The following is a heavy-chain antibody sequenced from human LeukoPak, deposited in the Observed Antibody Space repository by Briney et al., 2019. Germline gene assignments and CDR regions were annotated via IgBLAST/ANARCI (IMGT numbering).Heavy chain of an antibody. D-gene: IGHD3-22*01. CDR1: GYMFTSYW. Sequence: HGESLKISCKGSGYMFTSYWIGWVRQMPGKGLEWMGVIYPGDSETRYSPSFQGQVTFSADKSISTAYLQWSSLEASDTAMYYCARTYYDSGGLYYVPFDYWGQGTLVTVSS. CDR3: ARTYYDSGGLYYVPFDY. V-gene: IGHV5-51*01. J-gene: IGHJ4*02. CDR2: IYPGDSET.